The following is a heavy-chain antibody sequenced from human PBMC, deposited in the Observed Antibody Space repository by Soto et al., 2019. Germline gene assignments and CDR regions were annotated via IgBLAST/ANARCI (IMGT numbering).Heavy chain of an antibody. V-gene: IGHV3-48*02. CDR3: ARDRLGCSGGGCYSGYYGMDV. J-gene: IGHJ6*02. CDR1: GFTFSTYS. Sequence: EVQLVESGGGLVQPGGSLRISCAASGFTFSTYSLNWVRQAPGKGLEWVSYISSSSVTINYADSVKGRFTISRDNAKNSLYLQVNSLRDEDTAVYYCARDRLGCSGGGCYSGYYGMDVWGQGTTVTVSS. CDR2: ISSSSVTI. D-gene: IGHD2-15*01.